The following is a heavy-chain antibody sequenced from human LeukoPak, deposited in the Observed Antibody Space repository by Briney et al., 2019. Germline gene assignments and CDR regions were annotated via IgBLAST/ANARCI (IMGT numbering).Heavy chain of an antibody. CDR2: IRQDGSEK. D-gene: IGHD3-10*01. J-gene: IGHJ6*03. Sequence: PGRSLRLSCAASGFTFSSYWMSWVRQAPGKGLEWVANIRQDGSEKYYVDSVKGRFTISRDNAKNSLYLQMNSLRAEDTAVYYCARGNGWFGESNYYYYYMDVWGKGTTVTVSS. CDR1: GFTFSSYW. CDR3: ARGNGWFGESNYYYYYMDV. V-gene: IGHV3-7*01.